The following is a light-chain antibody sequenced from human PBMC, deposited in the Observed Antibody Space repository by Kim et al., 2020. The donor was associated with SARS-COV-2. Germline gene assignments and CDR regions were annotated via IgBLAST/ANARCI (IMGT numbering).Light chain of an antibody. V-gene: IGLV1-47*02. Sequence: GQRVPISRFGSSAHVGSNSVYWDQELPGTAPKPPIYSNNQRAPGVPDRISGSKSGTSVSLAISELRSEDEGDYYCAAWDDSLSGPVFGGGTQLTVL. CDR2: SNN. J-gene: IGLJ2*01. CDR3: AAWDDSLSGPV. CDR1: SAHVGSNS.